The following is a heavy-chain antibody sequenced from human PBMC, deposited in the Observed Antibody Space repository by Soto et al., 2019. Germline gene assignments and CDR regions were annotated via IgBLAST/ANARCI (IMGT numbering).Heavy chain of an antibody. CDR2: ISWNSGSI. CDR3: AKGILEGFDY. J-gene: IGHJ4*02. V-gene: IGHV3-9*01. Sequence: PGGSLRLSCAASGFTFDDYAMHWVRQAPGKGLEWVSGISWNSGSIGYADSVKGRFTISRDNAKNSLHLQMNSLRAEDTALYYCAKGILEGFDYWGQGTLVTVSS. CDR1: GFTFDDYA.